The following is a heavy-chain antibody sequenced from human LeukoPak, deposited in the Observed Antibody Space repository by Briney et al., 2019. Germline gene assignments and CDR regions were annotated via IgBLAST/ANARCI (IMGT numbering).Heavy chain of an antibody. Sequence: GSSVKVSCKASGGTFSSYAISWVRQAPGQGLERMGRIIPILGIANYAQKFQGRVTITADKSTSTAYMELSSLRSEDTAVYYCARDERGYNDYWGQGTLVTVSS. CDR3: ARDERGYNDY. CDR1: GGTFSSYA. V-gene: IGHV1-69*04. D-gene: IGHD6-25*01. CDR2: IIPILGIA. J-gene: IGHJ4*02.